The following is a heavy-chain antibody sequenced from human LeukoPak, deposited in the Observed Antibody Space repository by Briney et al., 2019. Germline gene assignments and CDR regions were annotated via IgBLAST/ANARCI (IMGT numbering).Heavy chain of an antibody. CDR1: GFMFISHG. J-gene: IGHJ4*02. D-gene: IGHD2-2*01. V-gene: IGHV3-30*18. Sequence: PGGSLRPSCAASGFMFISHGMHWVRQAPGKGLEWVAVISFDGSKEYYADSVKGRFTISRDNSKYTLYLQMNSLTVEDTAVYYCAKSRTSFQGLVDSWGQGTLVTVSS. CDR2: ISFDGSKE. CDR3: AKSRTSFQGLVDS.